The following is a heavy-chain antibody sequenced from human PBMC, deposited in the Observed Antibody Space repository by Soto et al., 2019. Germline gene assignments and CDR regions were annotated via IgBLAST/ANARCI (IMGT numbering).Heavy chain of an antibody. CDR1: GGSISSGGYY. D-gene: IGHD2-2*01. J-gene: IGHJ4*02. CDR2: IYYSGST. Sequence: QVQLQESGPGLVKPSQTLSLTCTVSGGSISSGGYYWSWIRQHPGKGLEWIGYIYYSGSTYYNPSLKSRVTISVDTSKNQFSLKLSSVTAADTAVYYCARDRGYCSSTSCYPYYFDYWGQGTLVNVSS. V-gene: IGHV4-31*03. CDR3: ARDRGYCSSTSCYPYYFDY.